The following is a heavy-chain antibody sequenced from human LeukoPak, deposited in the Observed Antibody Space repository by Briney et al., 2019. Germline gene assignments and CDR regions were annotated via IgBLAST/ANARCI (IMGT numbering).Heavy chain of an antibody. CDR3: ARDHYGSGSYNWFDP. CDR2: IYHSGST. CDR1: GYSISSGYY. Sequence: SETLSLTCTVSGYSISSGYYCGWIRQPPGKGLEWIGSIYHSGSTYYNPSLKSRVTISVDTSKNQFSLKLSSVTAADTAVYYCARDHYGSGSYNWFDPWGQGTLVTVSS. V-gene: IGHV4-38-2*02. J-gene: IGHJ5*02. D-gene: IGHD3-10*01.